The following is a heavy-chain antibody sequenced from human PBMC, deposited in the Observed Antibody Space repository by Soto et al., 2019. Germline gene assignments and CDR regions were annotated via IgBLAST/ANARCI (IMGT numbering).Heavy chain of an antibody. CDR2: ISYDGNKK. CDR1: GFTFSGYS. D-gene: IGHD2-15*01. CDR3: TQIVVAAASWTVDI. J-gene: IGHJ3*02. V-gene: IGHV3-30*03. Sequence: GGSLRLSCAASGFTFSGYSMHWVRQVPGKGLEWVAVISYDGNKKSYADSVKGRFTISRDNSKNTLFLQMNSLRSEDTAVYFCTQIVVAAASWTVDIWGQGTTVTVSS.